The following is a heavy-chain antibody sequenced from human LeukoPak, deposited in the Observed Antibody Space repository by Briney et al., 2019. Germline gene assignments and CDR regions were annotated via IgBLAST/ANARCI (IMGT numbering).Heavy chain of an antibody. CDR3: AKKLGSYLGYYYMDV. Sequence: WGTLTLSCAASGFTFNTYGISWVRQAPGKGLECVSAISGSGGSTYYAVSVKGRFTISRDNSKNTLYLQMNSLRAEDTAVYYCAKKLGSYLGYYYMDVWGKGTTVTISS. D-gene: IGHD1-26*01. CDR2: ISGSGGST. CDR1: GFTFNTYG. J-gene: IGHJ6*03. V-gene: IGHV3-23*01.